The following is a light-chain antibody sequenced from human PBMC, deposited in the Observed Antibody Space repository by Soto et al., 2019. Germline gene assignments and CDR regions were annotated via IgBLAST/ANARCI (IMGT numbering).Light chain of an antibody. CDR3: HQRSNWPPT. CDR2: DAS. Sequence: DIVLTQSPATLSLSPGERATLSCRASQSVSSSLAWYQQKPGQAPRLLIYDASDRATGIPARFSGSGSGTDFTLTISSLEPEDFAVYYCHQRSNWPPTFGQGTKVDIK. V-gene: IGKV3-11*01. CDR1: QSVSSS. J-gene: IGKJ1*01.